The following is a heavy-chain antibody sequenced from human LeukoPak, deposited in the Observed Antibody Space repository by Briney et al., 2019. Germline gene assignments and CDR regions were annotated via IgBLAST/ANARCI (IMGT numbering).Heavy chain of an antibody. D-gene: IGHD5-18*01. CDR1: GFTFSSYA. Sequence: PGGSLRLSCAASGFTFSSYAMHWVRQAPGKGLEWVAVISYDGSNKYYADSVKGRFTISRDNSKNTLYLQMNSLRAEDTAVYYCARDDQLSLNYWGQGTLVTVSS. V-gene: IGHV3-30-3*01. CDR3: ARDDQLSLNY. CDR2: ISYDGSNK. J-gene: IGHJ4*02.